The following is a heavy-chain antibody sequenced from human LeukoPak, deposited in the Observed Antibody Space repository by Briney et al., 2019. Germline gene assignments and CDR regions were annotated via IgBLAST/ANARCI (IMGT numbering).Heavy chain of an antibody. CDR1: GGSINTYS. CDR3: ARDRDPYGSGSCLDY. CDR2: INYSGST. Sequence: SETLSLTCTVSGGSINTYSWSWIRQPPGKGLEWIGNINYSGSTNYNPSLKSRVTMSVDTSKNQFSLKLSSVTAADTAVYYCARDRDPYGSGSCLDYWGQGTLVTVSS. D-gene: IGHD3-10*01. V-gene: IGHV4-59*01. J-gene: IGHJ4*02.